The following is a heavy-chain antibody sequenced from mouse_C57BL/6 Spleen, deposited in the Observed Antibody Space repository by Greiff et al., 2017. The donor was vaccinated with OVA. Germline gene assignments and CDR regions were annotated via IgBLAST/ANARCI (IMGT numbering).Heavy chain of an antibody. D-gene: IGHD1-1*01. V-gene: IGHV5-16*01. J-gene: IGHJ4*01. CDR3: ARGGTVVGVYAMDY. CDR1: GFTFSDYY. Sequence: EVQRVESEGGLVQPGSSMKLSCTASGFTFSDYYMAWVRQVPEKGLEWVANINYDGSSTYYLDSLKSRFIISRDNAKNILYLQMSSLKSEDTATYYCARGGTVVGVYAMDYWGQGTSVTVSS. CDR2: INYDGSST.